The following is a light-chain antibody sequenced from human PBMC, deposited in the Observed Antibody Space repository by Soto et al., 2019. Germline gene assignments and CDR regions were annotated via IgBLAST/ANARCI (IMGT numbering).Light chain of an antibody. J-gene: IGKJ1*01. Sequence: EIVLTQSPGNLSLSPGERATLSCRASQSVSSSYLAWYQQKPGEAPKLLNYGASRRATGIPDSFSGSGSGTDFSLTISRLEPEDFAVYYCQQYGSSPPWAFGQGTKVEIK. V-gene: IGKV3-20*01. CDR3: QQYGSSPPWA. CDR1: QSVSSSY. CDR2: GAS.